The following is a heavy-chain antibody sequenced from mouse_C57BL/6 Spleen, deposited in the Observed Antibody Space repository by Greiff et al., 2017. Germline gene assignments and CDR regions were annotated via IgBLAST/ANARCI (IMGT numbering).Heavy chain of an antibody. V-gene: IGHV1-64*01. D-gene: IGHD2-4*01. Sequence: QVQLQQPGAELVKPGASVKLSCKASGYTFTSYWMHWVKQRPGQGLEWIGMIHPNSGSTNYNEKFKSKATLTVDKSSSTAYMQLSSLTSEDSAVXYCARICDYENFDYWGQGTTLTVSS. CDR1: GYTFTSYW. J-gene: IGHJ2*01. CDR2: IHPNSGST. CDR3: ARICDYENFDY.